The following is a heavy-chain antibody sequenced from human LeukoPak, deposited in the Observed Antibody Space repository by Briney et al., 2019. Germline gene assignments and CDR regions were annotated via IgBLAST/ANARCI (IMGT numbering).Heavy chain of an antibody. CDR1: GFTFSSYA. V-gene: IGHV3-23*01. CDR2: FSGSGGST. CDR3: AKDIVVVTAFDAFDI. Sequence: GGSLRLSCAASGFTFSSYAMSWVRQAPGKGLECISGFSGSGGSTYYADSVKGRFTISRDNSKNTLYLQMNSLRAEDTAVYYCAKDIVVVTAFDAFDIWGQGTMVTVSS. J-gene: IGHJ3*02. D-gene: IGHD2-21*02.